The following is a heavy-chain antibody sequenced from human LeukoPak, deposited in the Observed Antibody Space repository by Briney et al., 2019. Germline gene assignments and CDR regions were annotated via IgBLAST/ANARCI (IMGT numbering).Heavy chain of an antibody. Sequence: PGGSLRLSCAASGFTFSSYSMNWVRQAPGRGLEWVSYISSSSSTIYYADSVKGRFTISRDNAKNSLYLQMNSLRDEDTAVYYCARVSVGYCSGGSCYRLDYWGQGTLVTVSS. V-gene: IGHV3-48*02. CDR2: ISSSSSTI. CDR3: ARVSVGYCSGGSCYRLDY. D-gene: IGHD2-15*01. CDR1: GFTFSSYS. J-gene: IGHJ4*02.